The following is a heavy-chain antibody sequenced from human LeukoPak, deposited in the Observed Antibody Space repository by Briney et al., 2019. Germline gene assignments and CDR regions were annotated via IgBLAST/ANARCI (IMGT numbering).Heavy chain of an antibody. CDR3: ARQECSSTSCYSPLAV. D-gene: IGHD2-2*02. V-gene: IGHV4-59*08. Sequence: SETLSLTCTVSGGSISSYYWSWIRQPPGKGLEWIGYIYYSGSTNYNPSPKSRVTISVDTSKNQFSLKLSSVTAADTAVYYYARQECSSTSCYSPLAVWGQGTTVTVSS. J-gene: IGHJ6*02. CDR2: IYYSGST. CDR1: GGSISSYY.